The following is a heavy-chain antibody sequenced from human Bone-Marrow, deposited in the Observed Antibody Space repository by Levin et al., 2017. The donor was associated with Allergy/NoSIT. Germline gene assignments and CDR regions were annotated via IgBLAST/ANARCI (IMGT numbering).Heavy chain of an antibody. CDR2: IHYSATS. CDR1: GFSISDGYY. J-gene: IGHJ6*02. CDR3: ARCRRLVSAGTFYNMAV. D-gene: IGHD1-1*01. Sequence: SETLSLTCGVSGFSISDGYYWGWIRQTPGKGLEWIATIHYSATSYYNPSVTGRVTISVDTSKNLFTLRVNSVTAADTAVYYCARCRRLVSAGTFYNMAVWGQGITVIVSS. V-gene: IGHV4-38-2*01.